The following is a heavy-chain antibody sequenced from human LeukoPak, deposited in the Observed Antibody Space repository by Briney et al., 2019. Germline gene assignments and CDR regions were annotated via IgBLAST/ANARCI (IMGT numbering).Heavy chain of an antibody. D-gene: IGHD3-3*01. J-gene: IGHJ4*02. Sequence: GGSLRLSCAASGFTFSSFVMHWVRQAPGNGVEWVAVIPFDGRNQYYADSVKGRFTISRDNSKNTLYLQMNSLRAEDTAVYYCAKDQGRSSFWSSYYSLDYWGQGTLVTVSS. CDR2: IPFDGRNQ. CDR1: GFTFSSFV. CDR3: AKDQGRSSFWSSYYSLDY. V-gene: IGHV3-30*18.